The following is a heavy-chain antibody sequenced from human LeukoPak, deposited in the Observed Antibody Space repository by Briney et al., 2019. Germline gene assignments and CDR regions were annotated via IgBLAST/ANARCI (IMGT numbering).Heavy chain of an antibody. D-gene: IGHD3-22*01. CDR3: AKRGVVIRVILVGFHKEAYYFDS. Sequence: PGGSLRLSCAVSGITLSNYGMSWVRQAPGKGLGWVAGISDSGGSTKYADSVKGRFTISRDNPKNTLYLQMNSLRAEDTAVYFCAKRGVVIRVILVGFHKEAYYFDSWGQGALVTVSS. CDR2: ISDSGGST. V-gene: IGHV3-23*01. CDR1: GITLSNYG. J-gene: IGHJ4*02.